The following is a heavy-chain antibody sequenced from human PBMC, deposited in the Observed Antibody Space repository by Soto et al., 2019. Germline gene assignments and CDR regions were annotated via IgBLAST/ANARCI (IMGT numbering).Heavy chain of an antibody. CDR3: ARGLVNPTPSHYFDY. V-gene: IGHV4-34*01. CDR1: GGSFSGYY. D-gene: IGHD1-26*01. CDR2: INHSGST. J-gene: IGHJ4*02. Sequence: KTSETVSLTCAVYGGSFSGYYWSWIRQPPGKGLEWIGEINHSGSTNYNPSLKSRVTISVDTSKNQFSLKLSSVTAADTAVYYCARGLVNPTPSHYFDYWGQGTLVTVSS.